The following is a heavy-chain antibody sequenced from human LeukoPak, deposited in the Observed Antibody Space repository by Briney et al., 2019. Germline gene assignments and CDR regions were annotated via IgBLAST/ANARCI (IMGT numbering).Heavy chain of an antibody. CDR2: ISYDGSNK. CDR3: ARGSLYYGSGSWSGIDY. CDR1: GFTFSSYA. D-gene: IGHD3-10*01. Sequence: GGSLRLSCAASGFTFSSYATHWVRQAPGKGLEWVAVISYDGSNKYYADSVKGRFTISRDNSKNTLYLQMNSLRAEDTAVYYCARGSLYYGSGSWSGIDYWGQGTLVTVSS. V-gene: IGHV3-30*04. J-gene: IGHJ4*02.